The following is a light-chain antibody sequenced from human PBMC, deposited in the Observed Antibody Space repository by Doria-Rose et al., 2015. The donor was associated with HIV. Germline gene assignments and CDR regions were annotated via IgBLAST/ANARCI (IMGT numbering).Light chain of an antibody. V-gene: IGKV4-1*01. CDR2: WAS. CDR1: QSLLYTSKNY. CDR3: QQYYDTPS. Sequence: DIQVTQSPESLGMSLGERATLHCKSNQSLLYTSKNYLAWYQQKPGQPTKLVIYWASTRQSGVPARFSGSGSGTDFTLTISSLEAEDVAVYYCQQYYDTPSFGPGTTVDIK. J-gene: IGKJ3*01.